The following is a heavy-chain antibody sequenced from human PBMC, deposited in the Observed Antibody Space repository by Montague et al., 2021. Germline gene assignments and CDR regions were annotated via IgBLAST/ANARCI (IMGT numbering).Heavy chain of an antibody. V-gene: IGHV4-4*07. D-gene: IGHD3-10*01. CDR2: VYKRGDT. J-gene: IGHJ3*02. CDR3: ARDSPVVEPWVGEHKGAFDI. CDR1: GDSISSYEYY. Sequence: SETRSLTCSVSGDSISSYEYYWTWIRQPAGRGLEWIGRVYKRGDTNTNPSLRSRLTLSVDTSKNHFSPTLTSVTAADTAVYFCARDSPVVEPWVGEHKGAFDIWGQGTMVTVSS.